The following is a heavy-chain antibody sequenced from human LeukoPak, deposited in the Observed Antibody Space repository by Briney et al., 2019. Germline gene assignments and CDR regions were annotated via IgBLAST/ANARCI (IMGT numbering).Heavy chain of an antibody. Sequence: TGGSLRLSCAASGFTFNNYNMNWVRQAPGKGLEWVSSISSSSSYIYYADSVKGRFTISRDNAKNSLYGQMNSLRAEDRAVYYCARLTTGPFYFDYWGQGTLVTVSS. CDR2: ISSSSSYI. CDR3: ARLTTGPFYFDY. V-gene: IGHV3-21*01. D-gene: IGHD3-22*01. J-gene: IGHJ4*02. CDR1: GFTFNNYN.